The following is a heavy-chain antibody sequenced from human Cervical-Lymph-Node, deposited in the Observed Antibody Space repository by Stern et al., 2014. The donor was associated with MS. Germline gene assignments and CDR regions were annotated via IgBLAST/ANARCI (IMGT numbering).Heavy chain of an antibody. J-gene: IGHJ5*02. CDR1: GDSISSDNW. CDR2: IHHSGTT. V-gene: IGHV4-4*02. CDR3: ARASLSGYDWFDP. D-gene: IGHD5-12*01. Sequence: QVQLQESGPGLVKPSGTLSLTCTVSGDSISSDNWWSWVRQSPGKGLEWIGEIHHSGTTNYNPSLESRLTISLDKSKNQFSLNLKSVTAADTAVYYCARASLSGYDWFDPWGQGTLVTVSS.